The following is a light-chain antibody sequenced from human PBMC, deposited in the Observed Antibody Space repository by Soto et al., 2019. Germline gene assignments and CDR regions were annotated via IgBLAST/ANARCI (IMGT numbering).Light chain of an antibody. J-gene: IGLJ1*01. V-gene: IGLV1-40*01. CDR2: GNS. Sequence: QSVLTQPPSVSGAPGQRVTISCTGSSSNIGAGYDVHWYQQLPGTAPKVLIYGNSNRPSGVPDRFSGSKSGTSASLAITGLQAEDEADYYFQSYDSSLSGYVFGTGTKLTVL. CDR3: QSYDSSLSGYV. CDR1: SSNIGAGYD.